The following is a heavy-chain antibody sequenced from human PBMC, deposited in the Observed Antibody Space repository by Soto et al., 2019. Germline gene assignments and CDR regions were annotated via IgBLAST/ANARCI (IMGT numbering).Heavy chain of an antibody. V-gene: IGHV3-48*01. Sequence: GGSLRLSCTSSGFTFSSYSMNWVRQAPGKGLEWVSYISSSSSTIYYADSVKGRFTISRDNAKNSLYLQMNSLRAEDTAVYYCARHPERIAEIGWFDPWGQGTLVTVSS. D-gene: IGHD6-13*01. J-gene: IGHJ5*02. CDR3: ARHPERIAEIGWFDP. CDR2: ISSSSSTI. CDR1: GFTFSSYS.